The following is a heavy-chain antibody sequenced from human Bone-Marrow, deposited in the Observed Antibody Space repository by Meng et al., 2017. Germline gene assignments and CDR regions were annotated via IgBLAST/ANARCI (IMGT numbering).Heavy chain of an antibody. J-gene: IGHJ3*02. CDR1: EFTFSSYE. CDR3: ARVSQWLRFFHAFDI. CDR2: ISSSGSTI. D-gene: IGHD5-12*01. Sequence: GESLKISCAASEFTFSSYEMSWVRQAPGKGLEWVSYISSSGSTIYYADSVKGRFTISRDNAKNSLYLQMNSLRAEDTAVYYCARVSQWLRFFHAFDIWGQGTMVTVSS. V-gene: IGHV3-48*03.